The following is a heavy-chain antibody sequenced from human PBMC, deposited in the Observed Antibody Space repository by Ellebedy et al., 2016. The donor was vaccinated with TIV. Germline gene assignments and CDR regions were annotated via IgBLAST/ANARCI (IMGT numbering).Heavy chain of an antibody. Sequence: GGSLRLSXAASGFTFSTYTMNWVRQAPGKGLEWVANIKGDGSAKYYVDSVKGRFTISRDNAKNSLYLQMNGLRAEDTAVYYCARAIGAGDGTWGQGALVTVSS. CDR1: GFTFSTYT. CDR3: ARAIGAGDGT. V-gene: IGHV3-7*01. J-gene: IGHJ5*02. D-gene: IGHD2-15*01. CDR2: IKGDGSAK.